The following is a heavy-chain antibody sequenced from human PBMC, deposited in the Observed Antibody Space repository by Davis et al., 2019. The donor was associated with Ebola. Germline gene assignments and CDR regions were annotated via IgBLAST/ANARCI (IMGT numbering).Heavy chain of an antibody. Sequence: GESLKISCAVSGFTFSNYWMSWVRQAPGKGLEWVAHIKEDGSVKSYVDSVKGRFTISRDNAKNSLYLQMNSLRAEDTAVYYCARDLTVGFDPWGQGTLVTVSS. CDR2: IKEDGSVK. CDR3: ARDLTVGFDP. V-gene: IGHV3-7*01. CDR1: GFTFSNYW. J-gene: IGHJ5*02. D-gene: IGHD4-11*01.